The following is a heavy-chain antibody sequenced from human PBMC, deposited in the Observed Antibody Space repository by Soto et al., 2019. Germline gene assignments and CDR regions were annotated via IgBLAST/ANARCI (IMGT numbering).Heavy chain of an antibody. J-gene: IGHJ4*02. CDR1: EFTFP. CDR3: AKWKRAHFDY. Sequence: PGGSLRLSCTASEFTFPMSWLRQAPGPGLEWVATITESGDRTHYADSVKARFTISRDNSKNTVFLQMNSLRAVDTAIYFCAKWKRAHFDYWGQGIPVTAS. D-gene: IGHD1-1*01. V-gene: IGHV3-23*01. CDR2: ITESGDRT.